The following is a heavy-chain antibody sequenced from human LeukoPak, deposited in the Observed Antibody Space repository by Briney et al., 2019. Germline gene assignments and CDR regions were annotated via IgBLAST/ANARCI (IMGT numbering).Heavy chain of an antibody. CDR3: ARGSGIAAAGTFDY. J-gene: IGHJ4*02. CDR2: IYYSGST. D-gene: IGHD6-13*01. CDR1: GGSISSYY. V-gene: IGHV4-59*01. Sequence: PSETLSLTCTVSGGSISSYYWSWIRQPPGKGLEWIGYIYYSGSTNYNPSLKSRVTISVDTSKNQFSLKLSSVTAADTAVYYCARGSGIAAAGTFDYWGQGTLVTVSS.